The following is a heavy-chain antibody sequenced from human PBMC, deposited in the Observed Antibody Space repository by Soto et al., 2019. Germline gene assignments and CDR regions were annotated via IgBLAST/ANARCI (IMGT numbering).Heavy chain of an antibody. D-gene: IGHD4-17*01. V-gene: IGHV1-2*02. Sequence: ASLKVSCKASGYTFTASYIHWVLQAPGQGLEWMAWINPNSGSTLYAQKLQGRVTVTRDKPITTAYMELSSLTSDGTAIYYCGRQQYGDAAGHWGQGTLVTVSS. CDR3: GRQQYGDAAGH. J-gene: IGHJ4*02. CDR1: GYTFTASY. CDR2: INPNSGST.